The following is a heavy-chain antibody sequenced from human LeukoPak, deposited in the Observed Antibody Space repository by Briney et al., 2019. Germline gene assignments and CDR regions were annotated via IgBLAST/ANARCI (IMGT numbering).Heavy chain of an antibody. V-gene: IGHV4-38-2*02. CDR2: VYTTGAGST. CDR3: ARGQIYDYWTPVSWKFDL. D-gene: IGHD3-3*01. CDR1: GFSITSGYF. J-gene: IGHJ2*01. Sequence: SETLSLTCTVSGFSITSGYFWGWIRQPPGKGLEGIGNVYTTGAGSTYHNPSLKSRVTVSSDTSKNQVSLKLNFVTAADTAVYYCARGQIYDYWTPVSWKFDLWGRGTLVTVSS.